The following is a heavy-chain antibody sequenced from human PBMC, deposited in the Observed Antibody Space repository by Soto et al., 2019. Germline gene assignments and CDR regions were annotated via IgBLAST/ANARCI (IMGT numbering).Heavy chain of an antibody. CDR2: IYYSGST. Sequence: PSETLSLTFTVSGGSISSYYWSWIRQPPGKGLEWIGYIYYSGSTNYNPSLKSRVTISVDTSKNQFSLKLSSVTAADTAVYYCASTLDYGDYGPLDYWGQGTLVTVSS. CDR1: GGSISSYY. V-gene: IGHV4-59*08. J-gene: IGHJ4*02. D-gene: IGHD4-17*01. CDR3: ASTLDYGDYGPLDY.